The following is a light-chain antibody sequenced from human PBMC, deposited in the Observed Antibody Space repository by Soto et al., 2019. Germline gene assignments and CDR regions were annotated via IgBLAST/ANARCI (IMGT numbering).Light chain of an antibody. CDR3: SAFTSSSTWV. CDR2: EVN. Sequence: QSALTQPASVSGSPGQSITISCTGTSSDIGGYKSVSWYQQHPGKAPKLMIYEVNNRPSGVSNRFSGSKSGNTASLTISGLQAEDEADYYCSAFTSSSTWVFGGGTKLTVL. V-gene: IGLV2-14*01. J-gene: IGLJ3*02. CDR1: SSDIGGYKS.